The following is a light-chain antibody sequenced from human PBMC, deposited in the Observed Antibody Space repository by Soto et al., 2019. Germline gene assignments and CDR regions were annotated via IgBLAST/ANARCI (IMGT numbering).Light chain of an antibody. CDR2: RNN. V-gene: IGLV1-47*01. CDR3: AAWDDSLSGYV. CDR1: SSNIGSNY. Sequence: QPVLTQPPSASGTPGQRVTISCSGSSSNIGSNYVYWYQQLPGTAPKLLIYRNNQRPSGVPARFSGSKSGTSASLAISGLRSEDEADYYCAAWDDSLSGYVFGTGTKLTVL. J-gene: IGLJ1*01.